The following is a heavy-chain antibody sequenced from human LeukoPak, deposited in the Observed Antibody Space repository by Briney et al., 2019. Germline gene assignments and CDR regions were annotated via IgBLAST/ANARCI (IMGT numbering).Heavy chain of an antibody. D-gene: IGHD3-22*01. CDR2: ISSSSSSYI. CDR3: ARDGDSSGYYPTA. Sequence: GGSLRLSCAASGFTFSSYSMNWVRQAPGKGLEWVSSISSSSSSYIYYADSVKGRFTISRDNAKNSLYLQMNSLRAEDTAVYYCARDGDSSGYYPTAWGQGTLVTVSS. CDR1: GFTFSSYS. V-gene: IGHV3-21*01. J-gene: IGHJ5*02.